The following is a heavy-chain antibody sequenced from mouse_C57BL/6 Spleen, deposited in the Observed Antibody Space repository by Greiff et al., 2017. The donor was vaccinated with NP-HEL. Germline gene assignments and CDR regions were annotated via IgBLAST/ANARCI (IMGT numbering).Heavy chain of an antibody. CDR3: ARSGDGYSDY. J-gene: IGHJ2*01. Sequence: VQLQQSGAELVKPGASVKLSCKASGYTFTSYWMHWVKQRPGQGLEWIGMIHPNSGSTNYNEKFKSKATLTVDKSSSTAYMQLSSLTSEDSAVYYCARSGDGYSDYWGQGTTLTVSS. V-gene: IGHV1-64*01. CDR1: GYTFTSYW. D-gene: IGHD2-3*01. CDR2: IHPNSGST.